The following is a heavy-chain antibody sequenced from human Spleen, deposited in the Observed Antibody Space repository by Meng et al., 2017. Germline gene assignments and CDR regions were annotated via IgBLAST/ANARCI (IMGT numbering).Heavy chain of an antibody. D-gene: IGHD4-11*01. Sequence: QVRPQQWGAGLLKPSETLSLTVFVSGGSFSYYYCSWILQPPGKGLEWIGEINHSGSTNYNPSLGSRATISVDTSQNNLSLKLSSVTAADSAVYYCARGPTTMAHDFDYWGQGTLVTVSS. CDR2: INHSGST. CDR3: ARGPTTMAHDFDY. V-gene: IGHV4-34*01. J-gene: IGHJ4*02. CDR1: GGSFSYYY.